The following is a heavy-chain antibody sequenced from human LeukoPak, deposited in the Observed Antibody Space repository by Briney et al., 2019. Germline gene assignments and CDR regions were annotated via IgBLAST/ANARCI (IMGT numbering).Heavy chain of an antibody. CDR3: ARGNGPDTGDV. V-gene: IGHV4-34*01. D-gene: IGHD2-8*01. CDR1: GGSFSGYY. CDR2: IDHSGGT. J-gene: IGHJ6*04. Sequence: RTSETLSLTCAVYGGSFSGYYWTWIRQPPGKGLEWIGEIDHSGGTNYNPSLKSRVTISIDTSKNQFSLKLSSVTAADTAVYYCARGNGPDTGDVWGKGTTVTVSS.